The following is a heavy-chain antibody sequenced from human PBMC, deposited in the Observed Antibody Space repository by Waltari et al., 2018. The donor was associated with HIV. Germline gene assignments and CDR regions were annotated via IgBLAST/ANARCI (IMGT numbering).Heavy chain of an antibody. D-gene: IGHD3-22*01. J-gene: IGHJ4*02. V-gene: IGHV3-11*01. CDR1: GFTFSDYY. Sequence: QVQLVESGGGLVEPGGSLRLSCAASGFTFSDYYMNWLRQAPGKGLGWVSYISSSGNTIYYADSVKGRFSISRDNAKNSLYLQLNSLRAEDTAVYYCARDRYYDTSGYRSLDYWGQGTLVTVSS. CDR3: ARDRYYDTSGYRSLDY. CDR2: ISSSGNTI.